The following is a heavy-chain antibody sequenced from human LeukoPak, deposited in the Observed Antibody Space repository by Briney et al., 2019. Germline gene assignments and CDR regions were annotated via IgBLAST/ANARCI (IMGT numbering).Heavy chain of an antibody. Sequence: MAGGSLRLSCAASGFTFSSYAMSWVRQAPGKGLEWVSSISSSSSYIYYADSVKGRFTISRDNAKNSLYLQMNSLRAEDTAVYYCARCRDGYNYVGYWGQGTLVTVSS. CDR2: ISSSSSYI. V-gene: IGHV3-21*01. D-gene: IGHD5-24*01. CDR3: ARCRDGYNYVGY. CDR1: GFTFSSYA. J-gene: IGHJ4*02.